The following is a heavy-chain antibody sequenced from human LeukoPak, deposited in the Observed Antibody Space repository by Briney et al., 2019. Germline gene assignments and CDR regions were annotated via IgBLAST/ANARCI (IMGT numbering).Heavy chain of an antibody. CDR3: ASTAYILRYFDWLHPRPFDY. CDR2: IIPIFGTA. D-gene: IGHD3-9*01. J-gene: IGHJ4*02. Sequence: SVKVSCKASGGTFSSYAISWVRQAPGQGLEWMGGIIPIFGTANYAQKFQGRVTITTDESTSTAYMELSGLRSEDTAVYYCASTAYILRYFDWLHPRPFDYWGQGTLVTVSS. V-gene: IGHV1-69*05. CDR1: GGTFSSYA.